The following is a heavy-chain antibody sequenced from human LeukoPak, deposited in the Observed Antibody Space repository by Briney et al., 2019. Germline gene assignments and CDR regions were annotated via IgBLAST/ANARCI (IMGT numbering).Heavy chain of an antibody. Sequence: GGSLRLSCAASGFTFSDYYMSWIRQAPGKGLEWASYISSSGSSIYYADSVKGRFTISRDNAKNSLYLQMNSLRAEDTAVYYCAREGALAAAGSLLDYWGQGTLVTVSS. V-gene: IGHV3-11*04. D-gene: IGHD6-13*01. CDR1: GFTFSDYY. CDR3: AREGALAAAGSLLDY. J-gene: IGHJ4*02. CDR2: ISSSGSSI.